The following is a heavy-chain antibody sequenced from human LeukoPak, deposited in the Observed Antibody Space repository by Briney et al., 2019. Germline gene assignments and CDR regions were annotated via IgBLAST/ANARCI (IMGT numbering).Heavy chain of an antibody. Sequence: GGSLRLSCAASGFTFSSYAMSWVRQAPGRGLEWVSAISGSGYSTYYADSVKGRFTISRDNSENTLYLQMNSLRAEDTAVYYCAKEAGYSGYDYPDYWGQGTLVTVSS. V-gene: IGHV3-23*01. CDR2: ISGSGYST. CDR1: GFTFSSYA. D-gene: IGHD5-12*01. J-gene: IGHJ4*02. CDR3: AKEAGYSGYDYPDY.